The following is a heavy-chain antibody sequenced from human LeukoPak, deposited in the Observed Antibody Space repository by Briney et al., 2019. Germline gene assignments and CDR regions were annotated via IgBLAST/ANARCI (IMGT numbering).Heavy chain of an antibody. Sequence: WKTLSLTCTVSGASISSYYWSWIRQPAGKGLEWIGRMYLSGETNYNPSLNSRVTMSLDTSKNHFSLKLTSATAADTAVYYWTGNNYWGQGILVTVSS. D-gene: IGHD1-1*01. V-gene: IGHV4-4*07. CDR3: TGNNY. CDR2: MYLSGET. CDR1: GASISSYY. J-gene: IGHJ4*02.